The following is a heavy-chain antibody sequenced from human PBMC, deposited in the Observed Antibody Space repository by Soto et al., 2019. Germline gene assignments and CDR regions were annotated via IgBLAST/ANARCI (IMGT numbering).Heavy chain of an antibody. CDR1: GLTFGSRA. CDR3: VRGSKDSYPGSRIFDF. J-gene: IGHJ4*02. V-gene: IGHV3-23*01. CDR2: ITDTGGDG. D-gene: IGHD3-10*01. Sequence: EVQLLESGGDLIQPGGSLRLSCVASGLTFGSRAMSWVRQSPGEGLEWVSTITDTGGDGKYADSVRGRFAISRDNSKNTLYLQMSALRAEDSAIYFCVRGSKDSYPGSRIFDFWGRGTLVTVSS.